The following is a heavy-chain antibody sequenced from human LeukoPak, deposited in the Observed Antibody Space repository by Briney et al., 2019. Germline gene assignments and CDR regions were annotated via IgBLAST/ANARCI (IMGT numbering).Heavy chain of an antibody. J-gene: IGHJ6*02. CDR1: GFTFSSYG. CDR3: AKGVATITSSGGYYGMDV. Sequence: PGGSLRLSCAASGFTFSSYGMPWVRQAPGKGLEWVAVISYDGSNKYYADSVKRRFTISRDNSKNTLYLQMNSLRAEDTAVYYCAKGVATITSSGGYYGMDVWGQGTTVTVSS. CDR2: ISYDGSNK. V-gene: IGHV3-30*18. D-gene: IGHD5-12*01.